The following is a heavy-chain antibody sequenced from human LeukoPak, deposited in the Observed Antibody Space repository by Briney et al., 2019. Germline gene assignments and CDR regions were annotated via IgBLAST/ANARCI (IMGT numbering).Heavy chain of an antibody. CDR3: VRRLAAAGTLDY. Sequence: PGGSLRLSCVASGFTFGSCWMHWVRQAPGKGLVCVSRISGDGSSTAYADSVKGRFTISRDNAKNTLYLQMNSLRDEDTAVYYCVRRLAAAGTLDYWGQGTLVTVSS. CDR2: ISGDGSST. J-gene: IGHJ4*02. V-gene: IGHV3-74*01. CDR1: GFTFGSCW. D-gene: IGHD6-13*01.